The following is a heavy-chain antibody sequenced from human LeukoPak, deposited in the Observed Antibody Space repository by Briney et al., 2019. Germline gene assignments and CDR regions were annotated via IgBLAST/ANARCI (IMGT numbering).Heavy chain of an antibody. J-gene: IGHJ4*02. CDR1: GFTFSSYS. D-gene: IGHD3-22*01. CDR2: ISSSSSYI. CDR3: VRDGGGYYYDSSGYYSPFDY. Sequence: GGSLRLSCAASGFTFSSYSMNWVRQAPGKGLEWVSSISSSSSYIYYADSVKGRFTISRDNAKNSLYLQMNSLRAEDTAVYYCVRDGGGYYYDSSGYYSPFDYWGQGTLVTVSS. V-gene: IGHV3-21*01.